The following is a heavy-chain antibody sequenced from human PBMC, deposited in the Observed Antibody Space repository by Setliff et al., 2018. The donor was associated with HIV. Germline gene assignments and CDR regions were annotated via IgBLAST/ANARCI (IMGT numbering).Heavy chain of an antibody. Sequence: SVKVSCKASGGTFSGYAISWVRQAPGQGLELMGGIIPIFGTANYAQKFQGRVTITADESTSTAYMELSSLRSEDTAVYYCARGEKRFLEWLPLDYYYYYYMDVWGKGFTVTVSS. V-gene: IGHV1-69*13. D-gene: IGHD3-3*01. CDR3: ARGEKRFLEWLPLDYYYYYYMDV. J-gene: IGHJ6*03. CDR2: IIPIFGTA. CDR1: GGTFSGYA.